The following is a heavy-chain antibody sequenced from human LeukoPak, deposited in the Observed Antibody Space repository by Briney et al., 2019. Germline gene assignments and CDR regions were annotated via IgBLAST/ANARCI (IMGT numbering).Heavy chain of an antibody. CDR1: GGSISSYY. J-gene: IGHJ4*02. Sequence: SETLSLTCTVSGGSISSYYWSWIRQPAGKGLEWIGHIYTSGSTNYNPSLKSRVTISVDTSKNQFSLKLSSVTAADTAVYYCARGRSEQLSYPFDYWGQGTLVTVSP. D-gene: IGHD3-3*01. V-gene: IGHV4-4*07. CDR2: IYTSGST. CDR3: ARGRSEQLSYPFDY.